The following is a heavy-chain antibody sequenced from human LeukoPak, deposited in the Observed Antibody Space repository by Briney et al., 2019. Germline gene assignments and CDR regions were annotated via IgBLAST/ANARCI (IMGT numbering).Heavy chain of an antibody. D-gene: IGHD2-2*01. J-gene: IGHJ4*02. CDR1: GFSFSNYA. CDR2: IWNDGRNK. V-gene: IGHV3-33*01. CDR3: ASHPGKDEYXMAY. Sequence: PGGSLRLSCAASGFSFSNYAMHWVRQAPGKGLEWVAIIWNDGRNKYVADSVKGRFTISRDNSKNTLYLQMNSLRVDDTAVYYCASHPGKDEYXMAYWGQGTLVTVSS.